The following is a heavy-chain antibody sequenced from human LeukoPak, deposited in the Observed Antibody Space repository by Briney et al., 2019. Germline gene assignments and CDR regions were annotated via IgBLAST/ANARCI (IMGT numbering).Heavy chain of an antibody. CDR3: AKEAAFGYSSSWYYFDY. Sequence: SGGSLRLSCAASGFTFSSYAMSWVRQAPGKGLEWVPAISGSGGSTYYADSVKGRFTISRDNSKNTLYLQMNSLRAEDTAVYYCAKEAAFGYSSSWYYFDYWGQGTLVTVSS. D-gene: IGHD6-13*01. V-gene: IGHV3-23*01. CDR1: GFTFSSYA. J-gene: IGHJ4*02. CDR2: ISGSGGST.